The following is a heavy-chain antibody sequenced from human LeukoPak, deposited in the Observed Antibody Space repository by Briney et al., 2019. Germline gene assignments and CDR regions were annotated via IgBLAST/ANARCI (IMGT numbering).Heavy chain of an antibody. Sequence: PGGSLRLSCAASGFTFSTYAMSWVRQAPGKGLEWVSAICGSDGSRYYADSVKGRSTIPRDNSKNTLYLQMNSLRGEDTAVYYCAKGGSPSCYSSSGYWGQGTLVTVSS. CDR3: AKGGSPSCYSSSGY. CDR2: ICGSDGSR. CDR1: GFTFSTYA. J-gene: IGHJ4*02. D-gene: IGHD2-2*01. V-gene: IGHV3-23*01.